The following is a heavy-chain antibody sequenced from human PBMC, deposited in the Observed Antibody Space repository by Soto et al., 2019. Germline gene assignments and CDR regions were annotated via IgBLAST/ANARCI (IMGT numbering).Heavy chain of an antibody. CDR1: GYTFTSYG. CDR3: ARTPPTGYCISTSCEYYYGMDV. D-gene: IGHD2-2*01. Sequence: QVQLVQSGAEVKKPGASVKVSCKASGYTFTSYGISWVRQAPGQGLEWMGWISAYNGNTNYAQKLHGRVTMTTETSTSTDYMELRSLRSDDTAVYYCARTPPTGYCISTSCEYYYGMDVWGQGTTVTVSS. V-gene: IGHV1-18*01. CDR2: ISAYNGNT. J-gene: IGHJ6*02.